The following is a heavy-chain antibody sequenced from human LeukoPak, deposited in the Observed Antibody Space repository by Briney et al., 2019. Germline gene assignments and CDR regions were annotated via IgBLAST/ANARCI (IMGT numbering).Heavy chain of an antibody. V-gene: IGHV3-23*01. CDR2: ISGSGGST. Sequence: PGGSLRLSCAASGFTFSSYAMSWVRQAPGKGLEWVSAISGSGGSTYYADSVKGRFTISGDNSKNTLYLQMNSLRAEDTAVYYCAKDLSSSSSVVVVAAKHDYWGQGTLVTVSS. CDR1: GFTFSSYA. CDR3: AKDLSSSSSVVVVAAKHDY. D-gene: IGHD2-15*01. J-gene: IGHJ4*02.